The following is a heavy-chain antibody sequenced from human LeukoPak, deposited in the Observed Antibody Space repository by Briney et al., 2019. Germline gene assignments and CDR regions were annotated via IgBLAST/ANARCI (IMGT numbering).Heavy chain of an antibody. CDR3: ARAPKSSGYSSSWYPPVYYFDY. D-gene: IGHD6-13*01. V-gene: IGHV4-38-2*02. Sequence: SETLSLTCTVSGYSISSGYYWGWIRQPPGKGLEWIGSIYHSGSTYYNPSLKSRVTISVDTSKNQFSLKLSSVTAADTAVYYCARAPKSSGYSSSWYPPVYYFDYWGQGTPVTVSS. J-gene: IGHJ4*02. CDR1: GYSISSGYY. CDR2: IYHSGST.